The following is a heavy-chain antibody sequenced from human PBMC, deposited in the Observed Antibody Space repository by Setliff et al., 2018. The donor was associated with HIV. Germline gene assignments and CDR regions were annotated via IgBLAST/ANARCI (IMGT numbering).Heavy chain of an antibody. J-gene: IGHJ4*02. D-gene: IGHD1-26*01. CDR2: IKSNTDGGTT. V-gene: IGHV3-15*01. Sequence: GGSLRLSCAASGFTFNTYGMNWVRQAPGKGLEWVGRIKSNTDGGTTDYAAPVKGRFTISRDDSENTLYLQMNSLTTEDTGVYYCTNWGSGSLSDYWGQGTLVTVSS. CDR3: TNWGSGSLSDY. CDR1: GFTFNTYG.